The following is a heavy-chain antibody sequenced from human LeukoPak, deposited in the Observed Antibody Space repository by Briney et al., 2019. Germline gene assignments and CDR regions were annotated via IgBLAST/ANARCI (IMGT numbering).Heavy chain of an antibody. Sequence: GGSLRLSCAASGFTFSSYWMSWVRQAPGKGLEWVANIKQDESEKYYVDSVKGRFTISRDNAKNSLYLQMNSLRAEDTAVYYCARDPMIFGAVITGWFDPWGQGTLVTVSS. V-gene: IGHV3-7*01. CDR3: ARDPMIFGAVITGWFDP. CDR2: IKQDESEK. D-gene: IGHD3-3*01. J-gene: IGHJ5*02. CDR1: GFTFSSYW.